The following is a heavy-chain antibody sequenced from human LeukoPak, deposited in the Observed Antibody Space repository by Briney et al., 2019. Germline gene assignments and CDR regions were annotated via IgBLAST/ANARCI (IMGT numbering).Heavy chain of an antibody. V-gene: IGHV1-24*01. Sequence: ASVKVSCKVSGYSLTALAIHWVRQAPGKGLEWMGRFDPDDGARIYSQRFQDRFLMTEDPSSDTAYMELSGLRSEDTAVYFCASDRTMTTVTSGQSWDDPWGQGTLVTVSS. D-gene: IGHD4-17*01. CDR3: ASDRTMTTVTSGQSWDDP. CDR2: FDPDDGAR. CDR1: GYSLTALA. J-gene: IGHJ5*02.